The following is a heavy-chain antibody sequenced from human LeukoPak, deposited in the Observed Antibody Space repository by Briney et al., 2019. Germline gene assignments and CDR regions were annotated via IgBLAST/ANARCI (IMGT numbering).Heavy chain of an antibody. Sequence: GGSLRLSCAASGFTFSSYEMNWVRQAPGKGLEWVSYISSSGSTIYYADSVKGRFTISRDNAKNSLYLQMNSLRAEDTAAYYCARVNPKIREAFDILGQGTMVTDSS. V-gene: IGHV3-48*03. CDR3: ARVNPKIREAFDI. CDR2: ISSSGSTI. D-gene: IGHD1-26*01. CDR1: GFTFSSYE. J-gene: IGHJ3*02.